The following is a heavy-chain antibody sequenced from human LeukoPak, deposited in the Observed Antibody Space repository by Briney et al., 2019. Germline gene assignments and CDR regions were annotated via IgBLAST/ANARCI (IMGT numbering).Heavy chain of an antibody. D-gene: IGHD2-2*01. Sequence: GGSLRLSCAASGFTFSSYAMSWVRQAPGKGLEWVAVIWYDGSNKYYADSVKGRFTISRDNSKNTLYLQMNSLRAEDTAVYYCAREYCSSTSCYVFIDYWGQGTLVTVSS. J-gene: IGHJ4*02. V-gene: IGHV3-33*08. CDR3: AREYCSSTSCYVFIDY. CDR1: GFTFSSYA. CDR2: IWYDGSNK.